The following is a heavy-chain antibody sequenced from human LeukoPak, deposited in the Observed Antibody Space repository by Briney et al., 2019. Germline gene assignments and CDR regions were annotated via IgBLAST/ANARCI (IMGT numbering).Heavy chain of an antibody. CDR1: GGTFSSYA. V-gene: IGHV1-69*06. J-gene: IGHJ4*02. Sequence: SVKVXCKASGGTFSSYAISWVRQAPGQGGEWMGGIIPIFGTANYAQKFQGRVTITADKSTSTAYMELSSLRSEDTAVYYCARGYDYVWGSYNFDYWGQGTLVTVSS. CDR2: IIPIFGTA. D-gene: IGHD3-16*01. CDR3: ARGYDYVWGSYNFDY.